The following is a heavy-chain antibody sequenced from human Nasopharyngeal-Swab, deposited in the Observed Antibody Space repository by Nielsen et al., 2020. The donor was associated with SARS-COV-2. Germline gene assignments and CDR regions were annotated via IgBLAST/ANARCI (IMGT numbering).Heavy chain of an antibody. D-gene: IGHD6-19*01. Sequence: WSRQAPGQGLEWIGYIYYSGSTYYNPSLKSRVTISVDTSKNQFSLKLSSVTAADTAVYYCARDSGVAGTKYYYYGMDVWGQGTTVTVSS. CDR3: ARDSGVAGTKYYYYGMDV. CDR2: IYYSGST. V-gene: IGHV4-30-4*01. J-gene: IGHJ6*02.